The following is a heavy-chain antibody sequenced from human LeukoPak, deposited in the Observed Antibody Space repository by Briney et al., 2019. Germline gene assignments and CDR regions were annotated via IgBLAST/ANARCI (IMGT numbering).Heavy chain of an antibody. CDR2: MNPNSGNT. V-gene: IGHV1-8*01. CDR3: ARVGGPDEAAAGTLSSVLYYYYYMDV. Sequence: GASVKVSCKASGYTFTSYDINWVRQATGQGLEWMGWMNPNSGNTGYAQKFQGRVTMTRNTSISTAYMELSSLRSEDTAVYYCARVGGPDEAAAGTLSSVLYYYYYMDVWGKGTMVTVSS. CDR1: GYTFTSYD. J-gene: IGHJ6*03. D-gene: IGHD6-13*01.